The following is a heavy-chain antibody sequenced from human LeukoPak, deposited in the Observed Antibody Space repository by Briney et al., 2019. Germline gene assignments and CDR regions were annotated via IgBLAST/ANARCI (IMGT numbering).Heavy chain of an antibody. CDR3: ARGLRYSSGCYVGNYYYMDV. J-gene: IGHJ6*03. Sequence: ASVKVSCKASGYTFTSYDINWVRQATGQGLEWMGWMNPNSGNTDYAQKFQGRVTMTRNTSISTAYMELSSLRSEETAVYYCARGLRYSSGCYVGNYYYMDVWGKGTTVTISS. CDR1: GYTFTSYD. D-gene: IGHD6-19*01. CDR2: MNPNSGNT. V-gene: IGHV1-8*02.